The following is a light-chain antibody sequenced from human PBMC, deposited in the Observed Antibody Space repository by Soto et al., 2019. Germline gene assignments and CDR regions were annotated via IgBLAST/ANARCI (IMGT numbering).Light chain of an antibody. CDR2: GAS. CDR1: QSVTSRY. CDR3: QQYGSSPGT. J-gene: IGKJ1*01. V-gene: IGKV3-20*01. Sequence: IVLPQSPGTPSLSPGERATLSCRAIQSVTSRYLAWYQQKPGQAPRLLIFGASIRDTGIPDRFSGSGSGTDFTLTISRLESEDFAVYYCQQYGSSPGTFGQGTKVDIK.